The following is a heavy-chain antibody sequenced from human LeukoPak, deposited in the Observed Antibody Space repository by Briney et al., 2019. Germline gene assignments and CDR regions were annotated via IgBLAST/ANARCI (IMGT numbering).Heavy chain of an antibody. CDR2: IYYSGST. V-gene: IGHV4-59*01. CDR1: GGSISSYY. D-gene: IGHD6-13*01. Sequence: SETLSLTCTVSGGSISSYYWSWIRQPPGKGQEWIGYIYYSGSTNYNPSLKSRVTISVDTSKNQFSLKLSSVTAADTAVYYCARGIWQQLFRFDPWGQGTLVTVSS. CDR3: ARGIWQQLFRFDP. J-gene: IGHJ5*02.